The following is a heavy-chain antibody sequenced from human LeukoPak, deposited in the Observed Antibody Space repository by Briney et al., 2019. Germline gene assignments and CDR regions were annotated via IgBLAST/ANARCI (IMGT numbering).Heavy chain of an antibody. Sequence: HTGGSLGPPWAASGFTFSGFAMSWVRQPPGKGWEWVSAISGSGGSTYYADSVKGRFTISRDNSKNTLYLQMNSLRAEDTAVYYCATLYYDFWSGYRHWGQGTLVTVSS. D-gene: IGHD3-3*01. CDR3: ATLYYDFWSGYRH. CDR1: GFTFSGFA. J-gene: IGHJ4*02. V-gene: IGHV3-23*01. CDR2: ISGSGGST.